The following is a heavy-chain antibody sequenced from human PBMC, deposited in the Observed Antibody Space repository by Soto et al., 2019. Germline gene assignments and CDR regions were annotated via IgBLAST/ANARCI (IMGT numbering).Heavy chain of an antibody. CDR3: ARHLVTYYYGSGSYFPSRFDY. V-gene: IGHV4-39*01. CDR1: GGSISSSSYY. J-gene: IGHJ4*02. CDR2: IYYSGST. Sequence: QLQLQESGPGLVKPSETLSLTCTVSGGSISSSSYYWSWIRQPPGKGLEWIGSIYYSGSTYYNPSLKSRVTISVDTSKNQFSLKLSSVTAADTAVYYCARHLVTYYYGSGSYFPSRFDYWGQGTLVTVSS. D-gene: IGHD3-10*01.